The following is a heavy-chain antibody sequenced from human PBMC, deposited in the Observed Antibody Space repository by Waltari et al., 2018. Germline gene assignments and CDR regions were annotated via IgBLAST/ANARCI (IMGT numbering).Heavy chain of an antibody. D-gene: IGHD6-13*01. J-gene: IGHJ4*02. CDR3: AKAFYGIAASAQAY. CDR1: GFTFDDSA. CDR2: ISWNSGSI. V-gene: IGHV3-9*01. Sequence: EVQLVESGGGLVQPGRSLRLSCAASGFTFDDSAMHWVRHAPGQGLEWVSGISWNSGSIGDADSVKGRFTISRDNAKNSLYLQMNSLRAEDTALYYCAKAFYGIAASAQAYWGQGTLVTVSS.